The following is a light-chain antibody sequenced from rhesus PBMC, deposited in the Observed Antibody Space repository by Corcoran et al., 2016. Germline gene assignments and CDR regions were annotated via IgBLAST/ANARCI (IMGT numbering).Light chain of an antibody. CDR1: QGITND. Sequence: DIQMTQSPSSLSASVGDRVTITCRASQGITNDLAWYQQKPGETPKLLIYEASSLQSGIPSRFSGSGSGTEFTLTISRLQSEDFATYYCQHYYSTPYSFGQGTKVEIK. V-gene: IGKV1-25*01. J-gene: IGKJ2*01. CDR2: EAS. CDR3: QHYYSTPYS.